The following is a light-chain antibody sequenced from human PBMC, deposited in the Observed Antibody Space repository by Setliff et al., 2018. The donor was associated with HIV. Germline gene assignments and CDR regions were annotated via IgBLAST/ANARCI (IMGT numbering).Light chain of an antibody. V-gene: IGLV8-61*01. CDR2: NTD. Sequence: QTVVTQAPSFSVSPGGTVTLTCGFISGSVTTSYYPSWYQQTPGQAPRTLIYNTDSRSSGVPDRFSGSIVGNKAALTITGAQEDDEPVYYCALYILSGNWVFGGGTK. CDR3: ALYILSGNWV. CDR1: SGSVTTSYY. J-gene: IGLJ3*02.